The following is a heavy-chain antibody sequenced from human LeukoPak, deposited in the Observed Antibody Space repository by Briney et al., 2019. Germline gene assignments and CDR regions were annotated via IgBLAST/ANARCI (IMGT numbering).Heavy chain of an antibody. Sequence: PSETLSLTCTVSGGSISSGGYYWSWIRQHPGKGLEWIGYIYYSGSTYYNPSLKSRVTISVDTSKNQFSLKLSSVTAADTAVYYCVGSQWPAGDYWGQGTLVTVSS. J-gene: IGHJ4*02. CDR2: IYYSGST. CDR3: VGSQWPAGDY. V-gene: IGHV4-31*03. D-gene: IGHD6-19*01. CDR1: GGSISSGGYY.